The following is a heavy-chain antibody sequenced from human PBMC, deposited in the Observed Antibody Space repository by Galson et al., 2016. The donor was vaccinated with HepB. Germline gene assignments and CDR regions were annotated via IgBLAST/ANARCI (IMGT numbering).Heavy chain of an antibody. Sequence: SLRLSCAASGSTFSSYDMNWVRQAPGKGLEWVSYISSSSSTIYYADSVKGRFTISRDNAKNSLYLQMNSLRDEDTAVYYCARDAPIGDQFYYYYGMDVWGQGTTVTVSS. CDR2: ISSSSSTI. CDR3: ARDAPIGDQFYYYYGMDV. CDR1: GSTFSSYD. J-gene: IGHJ6*02. D-gene: IGHD3-16*01. V-gene: IGHV3-48*02.